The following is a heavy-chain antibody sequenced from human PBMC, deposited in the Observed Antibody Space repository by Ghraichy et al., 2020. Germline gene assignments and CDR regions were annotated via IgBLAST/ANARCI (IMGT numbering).Heavy chain of an antibody. CDR1: GFTFDDYT. V-gene: IGHV3-43*01. J-gene: IGHJ6*03. CDR3: AKGHQLLSYYMDV. CDR2: ISWDGGST. D-gene: IGHD2-2*01. Sequence: GGSLRLSCAASGFTFDDYTMHWVRQAPGKGLEWVSLISWDGGSTYYADSVKGRFTISRDNSKNSLYLQMNSLRTEDTALYYCAKGHQLLSYYMDVWGKGTTVTVSS.